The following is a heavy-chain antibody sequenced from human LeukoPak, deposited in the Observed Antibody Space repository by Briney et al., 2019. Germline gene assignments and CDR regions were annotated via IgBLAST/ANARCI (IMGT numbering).Heavy chain of an antibody. CDR1: GFTFSSFA. CDR2: FDGNGPNT. J-gene: IGHJ4*02. CDR3: AKPRTTGLGWAQFDY. D-gene: IGHD2-8*02. V-gene: IGHV3-23*01. Sequence: GGSQGLSCAASGFTFSSFAMTWVRQAPGKGLEWVSGFDGNGPNTYYADSVKGRWTTSRDNSRNTLYLEMNSLRPEDTAIYYCAKPRTTGLGWAQFDYWGQGSLVTVSS.